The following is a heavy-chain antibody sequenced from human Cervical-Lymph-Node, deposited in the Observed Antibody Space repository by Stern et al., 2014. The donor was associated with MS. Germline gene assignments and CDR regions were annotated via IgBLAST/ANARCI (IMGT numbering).Heavy chain of an antibody. Sequence: VQLVQSGGGVVQPGGSLRLSCTASGLPFRSYAMHWVRQTPGKGLEWVAVTSVDVVRKIYLDAVEGRSTISRDNCQNTVSLQMNGLRAEDTAVYYCATHSGQVVPAAMAFEYWGQGTLVTVAS. D-gene: IGHD2-2*01. CDR1: GLPFRSYA. CDR3: ATHSGQVVPAAMAFEY. CDR2: TSVDVVRK. V-gene: IGHV3-30*03. J-gene: IGHJ4*02.